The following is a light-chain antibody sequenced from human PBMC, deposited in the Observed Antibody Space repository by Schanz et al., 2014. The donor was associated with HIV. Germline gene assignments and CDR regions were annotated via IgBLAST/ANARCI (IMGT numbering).Light chain of an antibody. CDR2: DVS. CDR1: SSDVGGYNY. Sequence: QSALTQPPSASGSPGQSVTISCTGTSSDVGGYNYVSWYQQHPGKAPKLMIYDVSNRPSGVSSRFSGSKSGNTASLTISGLQAEDEADYYCCSYAGSYPVVVFGGGTKLTVL. J-gene: IGLJ3*02. CDR3: CSYAGSYPVVV. V-gene: IGLV2-14*03.